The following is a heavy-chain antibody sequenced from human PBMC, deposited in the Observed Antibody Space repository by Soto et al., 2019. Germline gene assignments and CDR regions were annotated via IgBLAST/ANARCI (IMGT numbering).Heavy chain of an antibody. CDR2: INDSGTT. J-gene: IGHJ6*02. Sequence: PSETLSLTCAIYGGSFSGFYWRWIRQPPGKGLEWIGEINDSGTTNYNPSLKSRVTISADTSKTHFSLRLTSVTAEDTAVYYCARETSQNVYSHYRMDVWGQGSTVTVFS. V-gene: IGHV4-34*01. CDR1: GGSFSGFY. CDR3: ARETSQNVYSHYRMDV.